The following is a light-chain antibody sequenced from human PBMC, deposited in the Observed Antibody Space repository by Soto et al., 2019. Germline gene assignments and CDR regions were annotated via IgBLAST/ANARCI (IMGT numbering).Light chain of an antibody. CDR3: QQYGGSPGT. CDR2: GAS. CDR1: QTVTNRY. Sequence: EIALTQSPGTLSLSPGERATLSCRASQTVTNRYLAWYQQKPGQAPRLLIFGASIRDTGIPDRFSGSGSGTDFTLTISRLESEDFAVYYCQQYGGSPGTFGQGTKVDIK. V-gene: IGKV3-20*01. J-gene: IGKJ1*01.